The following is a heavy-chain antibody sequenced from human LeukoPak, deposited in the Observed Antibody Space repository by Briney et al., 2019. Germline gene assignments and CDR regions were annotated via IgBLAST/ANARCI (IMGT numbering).Heavy chain of an antibody. CDR2: ISAYNGNT. CDR1: GYTFTSYG. D-gene: IGHD2-21*01. Sequence: GASVKVSCKASGYTFTSYGISWVRQAPGQGLEWMGWISAYNGNTNYAQKLQGRVTMTTDTSTSTAYMELRSLRSDDTAVYYCARDNPVIPDRVFYYFDYWVQGTLVTVSS. V-gene: IGHV1-18*01. J-gene: IGHJ4*02. CDR3: ARDNPVIPDRVFYYFDY.